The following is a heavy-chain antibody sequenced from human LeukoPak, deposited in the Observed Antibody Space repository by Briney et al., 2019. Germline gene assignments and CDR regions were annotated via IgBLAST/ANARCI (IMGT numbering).Heavy chain of an antibody. CDR3: AKAKVGATNDAFDI. D-gene: IGHD1-26*01. CDR2: ISGSGVTT. J-gene: IGHJ3*02. Sequence: GGSLRLSCAASGFTFSDYAMSWVRLAPGKGLEWVSAISGSGVTTYHVDSVKGRFTISRDSSKNTLYLQMNSLRAEDTAVYYCAKAKVGATNDAFDIWGQGTMVTVS. V-gene: IGHV3-23*01. CDR1: GFTFSDYA.